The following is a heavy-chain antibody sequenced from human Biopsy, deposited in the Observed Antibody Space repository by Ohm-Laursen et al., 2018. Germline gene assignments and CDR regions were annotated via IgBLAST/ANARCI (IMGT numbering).Heavy chain of an antibody. Sequence: SETLSLTCTVSGGSISSDYWSWIRQTPGKGLEWIGYIYYRGSTNYNPSPKSRVTISVDTSKNQFSLRLNSVTAADTAVYYCARATNSTGWPYYYFYGMDVWGQGTTVTVSS. V-gene: IGHV4-59*01. J-gene: IGHJ6*02. CDR2: IYYRGST. CDR3: ARATNSTGWPYYYFYGMDV. CDR1: GGSISSDY. D-gene: IGHD2/OR15-2a*01.